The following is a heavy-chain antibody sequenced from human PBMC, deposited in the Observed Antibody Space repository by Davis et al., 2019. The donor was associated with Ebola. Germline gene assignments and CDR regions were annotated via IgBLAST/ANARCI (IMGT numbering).Heavy chain of an antibody. CDR3: TNAVTTTEY. J-gene: IGHJ4*02. D-gene: IGHD4-17*01. Sequence: GESLKISCAASGFPFSGSSMHWVRQASGKGLEWVGRIRSKANSYATAYAASVKGRFTISRDDSKNTAYLQMNSLKTEDTAVYYCTNAVTTTEYWGQGTLVTVSS. CDR1: GFPFSGSS. V-gene: IGHV3-73*01. CDR2: IRSKANSYAT.